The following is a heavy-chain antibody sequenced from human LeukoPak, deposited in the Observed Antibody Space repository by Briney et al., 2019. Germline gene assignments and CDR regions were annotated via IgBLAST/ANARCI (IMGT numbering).Heavy chain of an antibody. Sequence: SETLSLTCTVSGGSISSDYWQWIRQPPGKGLEWIGYIYNSGSNNYNPSLKSRVTISVDTSKNQFSLKLSSVTAADTAVYYCARGGVGDGYNSFDYWGQGTLVTVSS. D-gene: IGHD5-24*01. CDR2: IYNSGSN. V-gene: IGHV4-59*12. J-gene: IGHJ4*02. CDR1: GGSISSDY. CDR3: ARGGVGDGYNSFDY.